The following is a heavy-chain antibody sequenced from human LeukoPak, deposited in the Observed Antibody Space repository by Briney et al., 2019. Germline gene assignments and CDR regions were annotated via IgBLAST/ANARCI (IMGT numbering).Heavy chain of an antibody. CDR3: AKVLTAMVTWFDP. CDR2: IYSGGST. J-gene: IGHJ5*02. Sequence: PGGSLRLSCAASGFTVSSNYMSWVRQAPGKGLEWVSVIYSGGSTYYADSVKGRFTISRDNSKNTLYLQMNSLRAEDTAVYYCAKVLTAMVTWFDPWGQGTLVTVSS. D-gene: IGHD5-18*01. CDR1: GFTVSSNY. V-gene: IGHV3-53*01.